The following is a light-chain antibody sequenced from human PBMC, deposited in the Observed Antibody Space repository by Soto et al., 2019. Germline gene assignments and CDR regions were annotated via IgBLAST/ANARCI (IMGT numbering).Light chain of an antibody. J-gene: IGKJ3*01. CDR3: QQFVSSTGFT. CDR1: QSINSRY. CDR2: GAS. V-gene: IGKV3-20*01. Sequence: EIVLTQSPGTLSLSPGERATLSCRASQSINSRYLAWYQQKPGQAPRLLIYGASSRATGIPDRFSGSGSGTDFTLTISRLDPEDFAVYYCQQFVSSTGFTFGPGNKVDIK.